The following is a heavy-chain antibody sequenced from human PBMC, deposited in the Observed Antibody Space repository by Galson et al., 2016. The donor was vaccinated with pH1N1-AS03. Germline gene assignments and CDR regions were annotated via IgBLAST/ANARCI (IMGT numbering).Heavy chain of an antibody. Sequence: SETLSLTCYVSGGSMRNNYWTWIRQAPGKGLEWIGYIDYSGNTNYNPSLKSRVTISLDTSKNQFSLKLASVTAADTAVFFCARGPPLPTSSYNYWYGLDVWGPGAAVTVSS. V-gene: IGHV4-59*01. D-gene: IGHD1-1*01. CDR3: ARGPPLPTSSYNYWYGLDV. CDR2: IDYSGNT. J-gene: IGHJ6*02. CDR1: GGSMRNNY.